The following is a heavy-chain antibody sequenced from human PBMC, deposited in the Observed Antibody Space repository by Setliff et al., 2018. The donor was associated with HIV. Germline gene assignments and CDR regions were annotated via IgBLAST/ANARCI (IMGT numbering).Heavy chain of an antibody. V-gene: IGHV1-24*01. CDR1: GYTLTELS. CDR3: ASSAGAVPTTAPYGDYYYYFYMDV. J-gene: IGHJ6*03. Sequence: ASVKVSCKVSGYTLTELSMHWVRQAPGKGLEWMGGFDPEDGETIYAQKFQGRVTMTEDTSTDTAYMELYSLTSEDTAIYYCASSAGAVPTTAPYGDYYYYFYMDVWGKGTTVTVSS. D-gene: IGHD3-16*01. CDR2: FDPEDGET.